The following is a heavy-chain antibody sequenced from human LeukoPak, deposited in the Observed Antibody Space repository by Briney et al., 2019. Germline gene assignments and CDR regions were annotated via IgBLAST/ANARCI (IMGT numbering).Heavy chain of an antibody. CDR2: ISSYNGNT. V-gene: IGHV1-18*01. CDR3: ARGGDSYDSSGYYKKWFDP. Sequence: GASVKVSCKASGYTFTTYGISWVRQAPGQGLEWVGWISSYNGNTSYAQKLQGRVTMTTDTSTSTAYMELRSLQSDDTAVYYCARGGDSYDSSGYYKKWFDPWGQGTLVTVSS. CDR1: GYTFTTYG. J-gene: IGHJ5*02. D-gene: IGHD3-22*01.